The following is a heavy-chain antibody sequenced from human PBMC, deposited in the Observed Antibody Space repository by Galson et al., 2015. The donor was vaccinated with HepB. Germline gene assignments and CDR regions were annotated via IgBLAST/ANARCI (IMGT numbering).Heavy chain of an antibody. J-gene: IGHJ4*02. CDR3: ASLYHCSRITCQSPDFDS. D-gene: IGHD2-2*01. Sequence: SLRLSCAASGFIFNAYGMHWVRQSPDKGLEWVALIWYDESNKYYADSVKGRFTISRDNSKNTLYLQMDSLRAEDTAVYYCASLYHCSRITCQSPDFDSWGQGTLVTVSS. CDR1: GFIFNAYG. V-gene: IGHV3-33*01. CDR2: IWYDESNK.